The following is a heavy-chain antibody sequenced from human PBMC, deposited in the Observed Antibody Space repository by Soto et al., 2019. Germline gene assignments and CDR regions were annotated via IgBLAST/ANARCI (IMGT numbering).Heavy chain of an antibody. J-gene: IGHJ4*02. D-gene: IGHD3-9*01. V-gene: IGHV4-30-4*01. CDR3: ARAAHYDILTGYYYFDY. Sequence: TLSLTCTVSGGSISSGDYYWSWIRQPPGKGLEWIGYIYYSGSTYYNPSLKSRVTISVDTSKNQFSLKLSSVTAADTAVYYCARAAHYDILTGYYYFDYWGQGTLVTVSS. CDR1: GGSISSGDYY. CDR2: IYYSGST.